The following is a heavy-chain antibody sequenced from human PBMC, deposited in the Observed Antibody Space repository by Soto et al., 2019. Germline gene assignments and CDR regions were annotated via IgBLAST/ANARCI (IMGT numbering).Heavy chain of an antibody. CDR3: ARDPDGYHYYYYGMDV. Sequence: QVQLVQSGAEVKKPGSSVKVSCKASGGTFSSYTISWVRQAPGQGLEWMGRIIPILGIANYAQKFQGRVTITADKSTSTAYMELSSLRSEDTAVYYCARDPDGYHYYYYGMDVWGQGTTVTVSS. V-gene: IGHV1-69*08. CDR2: IIPILGIA. J-gene: IGHJ6*02. D-gene: IGHD5-12*01. CDR1: GGTFSSYT.